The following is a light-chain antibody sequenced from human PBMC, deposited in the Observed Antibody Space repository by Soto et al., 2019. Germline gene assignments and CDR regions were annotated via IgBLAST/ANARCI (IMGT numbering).Light chain of an antibody. V-gene: IGKV3-20*01. J-gene: IGKJ1*01. CDR1: QSVSSSY. Sequence: EIVMTQSPSTLSVSPLERATLSCRASQSVSSSYLAWYQQKPGQAPRLLIYGASSRATGIPDRFSGSGSGTDFTLTISRLEPEDFAVYYCQQYAGSRTFGQGTKVDI. CDR2: GAS. CDR3: QQYAGSRT.